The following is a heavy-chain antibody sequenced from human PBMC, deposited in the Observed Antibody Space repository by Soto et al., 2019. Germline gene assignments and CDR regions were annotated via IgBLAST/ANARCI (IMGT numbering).Heavy chain of an antibody. CDR1: GGSISSGGYY. D-gene: IGHD3-22*01. V-gene: IGHV4-31*03. Sequence: PSETLSLTCTVSGGSISSGGYYWSWIRQHPGKGLEWIGYIYYSGSTYYNPSLKSRVTISVDTSKNQFSLKLSSVTAADTAVYYCARVGGVSPVYYDSSGYWLPGAFDIWGQGTMVTVSS. CDR2: IYYSGST. J-gene: IGHJ3*02. CDR3: ARVGGVSPVYYDSSGYWLPGAFDI.